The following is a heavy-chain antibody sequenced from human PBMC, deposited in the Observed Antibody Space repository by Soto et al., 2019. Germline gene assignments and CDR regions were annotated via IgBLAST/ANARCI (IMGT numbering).Heavy chain of an antibody. J-gene: IGHJ4*02. V-gene: IGHV1-8*01. CDR1: GYTLTNYD. CDR2: VNPNSGNT. D-gene: IGHD5-18*01. Sequence: GASVKVSCKASGYTLTNYDINWVRQATGQGLEWMGWVNPNSGNTGYAQKFQGRVTMTRNTSISTAYMELSSLRSEDTAVYYCARGRGYSYGYSDHWGQGTLVTVSS. CDR3: ARGRGYSYGYSDH.